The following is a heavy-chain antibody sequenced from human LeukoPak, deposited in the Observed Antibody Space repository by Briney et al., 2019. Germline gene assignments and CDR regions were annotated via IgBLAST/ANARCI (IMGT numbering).Heavy chain of an antibody. CDR2: INPNSGGT. J-gene: IGHJ4*02. Sequence: ASVKVSCKASGYTFTGFYIHWGRQAPGQGLEWMGWINPNSGGTNYAQKLQGRVTMTRDTSINTAYMELGSLRSDDTAVYYCAREEVSVISDTCCSGLGYWGQGTLVTVSS. V-gene: IGHV1-2*02. D-gene: IGHD3-10*01. CDR3: AREEVSVISDTCCSGLGY. CDR1: GYTFTGFY.